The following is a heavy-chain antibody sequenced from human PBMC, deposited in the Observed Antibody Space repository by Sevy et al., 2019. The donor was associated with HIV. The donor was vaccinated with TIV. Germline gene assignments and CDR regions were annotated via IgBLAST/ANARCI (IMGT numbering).Heavy chain of an antibody. J-gene: IGHJ4*02. Sequence: RGSLRLSCAASGFSFSQYSMNWVRQAPGKGLEWLSYISGTSGTIYYAASVKGRFTISRDNAKNSVYLQMNSLRDEDTAVYYCARVVLYYDANYCDYWGQGALVTVSS. CDR1: GFSFSQYS. CDR2: ISGTSGTI. V-gene: IGHV3-48*02. D-gene: IGHD3-22*01. CDR3: ARVVLYYDANYCDY.